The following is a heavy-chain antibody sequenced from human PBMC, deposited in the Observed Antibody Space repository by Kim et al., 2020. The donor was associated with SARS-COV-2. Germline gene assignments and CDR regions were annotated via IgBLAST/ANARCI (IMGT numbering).Heavy chain of an antibody. CDR1: GFTVSSNY. CDR3: ARGLSGSYYYYYYGMDV. D-gene: IGHD1-26*01. V-gene: IGHV3-53*01. Sequence: GGSLRLSCAASGFTVSSNYMSWVRQAPGKGLEWVSVIYSGGSTYYADSVKGRFTISRDNSKNTLYLQMNSLRAEDTAVYYCARGLSGSYYYYYYGMDVWGQGTTVTVSS. CDR2: IYSGGST. J-gene: IGHJ6*02.